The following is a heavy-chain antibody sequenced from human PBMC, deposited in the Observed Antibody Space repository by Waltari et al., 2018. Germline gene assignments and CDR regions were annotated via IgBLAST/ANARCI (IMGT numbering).Heavy chain of an antibody. CDR3: ARALRSSSWYRSPVYYYMDV. D-gene: IGHD6-13*01. CDR2: IYYSGST. CDR1: GGSISSGDYY. J-gene: IGHJ6*03. Sequence: QVQLQESGPGLVKPSQTLSLTCTVSGGSISSGDYYWSWIRQPPGKGLEWIGYIYYSGSTYYNPSLKSRVTISVDTSKNQFSLKLSSVTAADTAVYYCARALRSSSWYRSPVYYYMDVWGKGTTVTVSS. V-gene: IGHV4-30-4*08.